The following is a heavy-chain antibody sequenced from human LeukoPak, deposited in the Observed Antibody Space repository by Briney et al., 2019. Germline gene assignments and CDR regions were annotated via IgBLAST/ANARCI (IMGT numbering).Heavy chain of an antibody. CDR2: ISAYNGNT. CDR3: ARLGYDSSGYYGWFDP. CDR1: GYTFTSYG. V-gene: IGHV1-18*01. D-gene: IGHD3-22*01. Sequence: GASVKVSCKASGYTFTSYGISWVRQAPGQGLEWMGWISAYNGNTNYAQKLQGRVTMTTDTSTSTAYMELGSLRSDDTAVYYCARLGYDSSGYYGWFDPWGQGTLVTVSS. J-gene: IGHJ5*02.